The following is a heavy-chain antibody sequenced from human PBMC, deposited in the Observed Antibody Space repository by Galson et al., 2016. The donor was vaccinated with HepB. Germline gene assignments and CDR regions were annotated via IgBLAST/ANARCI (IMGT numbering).Heavy chain of an antibody. D-gene: IGHD6-19*01. CDR3: ARDQWLDHYHYYGMDV. CDR1: GYTFTSYD. J-gene: IGHJ6*02. Sequence: SVKVSCKASGYTFTSYDINWVRQATGQGLEWMGWMNPNSGNTGYAQKFQGRVTMTRNTSISTAYMELSSLRSEDTAVYYCARDQWLDHYHYYGMDVWGQGTTVTVSS. V-gene: IGHV1-8*01. CDR2: MNPNSGNT.